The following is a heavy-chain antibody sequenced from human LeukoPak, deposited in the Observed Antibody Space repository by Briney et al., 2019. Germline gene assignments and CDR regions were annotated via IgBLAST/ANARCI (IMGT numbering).Heavy chain of an antibody. D-gene: IGHD2-21*02. CDR1: GFTFSSYA. J-gene: IGHJ4*02. V-gene: IGHV3-23*01. Sequence: GGSLRPSCAASGFTFSSYAMSWVRQAPGKGLEWVSAISGSGGSTYYADSVKGRFTISRDNSKNTLYLQMNSLRAEDTAVYYCARGLVFEAYFDYWGQGTLVTVSS. CDR3: ARGLVFEAYFDY. CDR2: ISGSGGST.